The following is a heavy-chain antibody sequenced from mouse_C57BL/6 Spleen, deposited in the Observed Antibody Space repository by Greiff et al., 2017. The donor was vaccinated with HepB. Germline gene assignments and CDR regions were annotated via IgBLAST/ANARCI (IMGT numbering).Heavy chain of an antibody. V-gene: IGHV1-81*01. CDR1: GYTFTSYG. CDR3: ARSGKYYYGSSSSYWYFDF. CDR2: IYPRSGNT. D-gene: IGHD1-1*01. J-gene: IGHJ1*03. Sequence: VKLQESGAELARPGASVKLSCKASGYTFTSYGISWVKQRTGQGLEWIGEIYPRSGNTYYNEKFKGKATLTADKSSSTAYMELRSLTSEDSAVYFCARSGKYYYGSSSSYWYFDFWGTGTTVTVSS.